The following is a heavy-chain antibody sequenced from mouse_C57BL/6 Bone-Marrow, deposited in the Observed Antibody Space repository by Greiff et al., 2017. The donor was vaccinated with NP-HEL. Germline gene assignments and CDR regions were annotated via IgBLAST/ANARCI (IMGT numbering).Heavy chain of an antibody. J-gene: IGHJ2*01. CDR2: IRNKANNHAT. Sequence: EVKVEESGGGLVQPGGSMKLSCAASGFTFSDAWMDWVRQSPEKGLEWVAEIRNKANNHATYYAESVKGRFTISRDDSKSSVYLQMNSLRAEDTGIYYCTRGGPYYYGSSRYYFDYWGQGTTLTVSS. CDR1: GFTFSDAW. V-gene: IGHV6-6*01. D-gene: IGHD1-1*01. CDR3: TRGGPYYYGSSRYYFDY.